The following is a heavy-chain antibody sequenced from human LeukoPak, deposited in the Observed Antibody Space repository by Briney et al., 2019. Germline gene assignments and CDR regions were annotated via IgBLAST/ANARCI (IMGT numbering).Heavy chain of an antibody. CDR1: GYSFTSYW. D-gene: IGHD1-26*01. Sequence: GESLKISCKGSGYSFTSYWIGWVRQMPGKGLKWMGIIYPGDSDARYSPSFQGQVTISADKSISTAYLQWSSLKASDTAMYYCARRRDLYSGSYYPFDYWGQGTLVAVSS. CDR2: IYPGDSDA. V-gene: IGHV5-51*01. J-gene: IGHJ4*02. CDR3: ARRRDLYSGSYYPFDY.